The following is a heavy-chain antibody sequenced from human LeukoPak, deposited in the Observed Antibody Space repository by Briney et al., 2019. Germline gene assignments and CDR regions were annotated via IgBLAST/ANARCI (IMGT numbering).Heavy chain of an antibody. D-gene: IGHD4-17*01. J-gene: IGHJ4*02. V-gene: IGHV4-34*01. CDR3: ARVHYGDYLDY. Sequence: SETLSLTCAVYGGSFSGYYWSWIRQPPGKGLEWIGEINHSGSTNYNPSLKSRVTISVDTSKNQFSLKLSSVTAADTAVYYCARVHYGDYLDYWGQGTLVTVSS. CDR2: INHSGST. CDR1: GGSFSGYY.